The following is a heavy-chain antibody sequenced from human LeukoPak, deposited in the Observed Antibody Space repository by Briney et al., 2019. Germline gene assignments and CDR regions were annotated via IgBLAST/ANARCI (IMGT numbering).Heavy chain of an antibody. J-gene: IGHJ4*02. D-gene: IGHD2-2*01. Sequence: GGSLRLSCAASGFTFSSYGMHWVRQAPGKGLEWVAFIRYDGSNKYYADSVKGRFTISRDNSKNTLYLQMNSLRAEDTAVYHCAKGQYREYPEYYFDYWGQGTLVTVSS. CDR1: GFTFSSYG. CDR3: AKGQYREYPEYYFDY. CDR2: IRYDGSNK. V-gene: IGHV3-30*02.